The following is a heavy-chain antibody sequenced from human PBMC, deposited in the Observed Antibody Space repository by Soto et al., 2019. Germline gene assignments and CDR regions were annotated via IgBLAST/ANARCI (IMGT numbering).Heavy chain of an antibody. CDR3: ASRKSSPYFVY. J-gene: IGHJ4*02. Sequence: PSCCVWLTGTFASGAVIGGDCYMSWIRQPPGKGLECIGYIYYSGSTYYNPSLKSRVTISVDTSKNQFSLKLSSVTAADTAVYYCASRKSSPYFVYWGQGTLVTVSS. V-gene: IGHV4-30-4*01. D-gene: IGHD3-10*01. CDR1: SGAVIGGDCY. CDR2: IYYSGST.